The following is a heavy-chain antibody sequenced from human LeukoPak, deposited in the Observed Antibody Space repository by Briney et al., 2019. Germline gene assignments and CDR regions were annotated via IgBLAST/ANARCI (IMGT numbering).Heavy chain of an antibody. CDR2: LVYDERND. CDR3: ARDSNTDWYFDL. D-gene: IGHD2-8*02. Sequence: GRSLRLSCAASGFPFSSYGMHWVRQAPGKGLECVARLVYDERNDYANSVKGRFTISRDNAKNTVYLQMNSLRVEDTAVYYCARDSNTDWYFDLWGRGTLVTVSS. J-gene: IGHJ2*01. CDR1: GFPFSSYG. V-gene: IGHV3-33*01.